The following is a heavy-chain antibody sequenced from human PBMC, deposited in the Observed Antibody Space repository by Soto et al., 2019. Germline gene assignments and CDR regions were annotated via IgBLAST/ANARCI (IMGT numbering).Heavy chain of an antibody. D-gene: IGHD6-13*01. V-gene: IGHV1-24*01. J-gene: IGHJ6*02. CDR2: FDPEDGET. CDR1: GYTLTELS. CDR3: ATVLAAAGSQYYYYGMDV. Sequence: ASVKVSCKVSGYTLTELSMHWVRQAPGKGLEWMGGFDPEDGETIYAQKFQGRVTMTEDTSTDTAYMELSSLRSEDTAVYYCATVLAAAGSQYYYYGMDVWGQGTKVTVSS.